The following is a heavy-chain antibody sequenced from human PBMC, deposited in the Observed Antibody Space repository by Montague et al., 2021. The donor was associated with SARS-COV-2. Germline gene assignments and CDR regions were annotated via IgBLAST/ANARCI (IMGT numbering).Heavy chain of an antibody. J-gene: IGHJ4*02. V-gene: IGHV4-59*01. CDR2: IYYSGST. CDR1: GGPISSYY. CDR3: ARVSPRWLQFDPYFDY. Sequence: SETLSLTCTVSGGPISSYYWSWIRQPPGKGLEWIGYIYYSGSTNXNPSLKSRVTISVDTSKNQFSLKLSSVTAADTAVYYCARVSPRWLQFDPYFDYWGQGTLVTVSS. D-gene: IGHD5-24*01.